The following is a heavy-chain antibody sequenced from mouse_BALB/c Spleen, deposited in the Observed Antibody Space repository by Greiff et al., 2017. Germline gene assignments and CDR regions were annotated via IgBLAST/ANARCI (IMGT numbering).Heavy chain of an antibody. CDR3: ARAFDGYYDWFAY. D-gene: IGHD2-3*01. Sequence: EVMLVESGGGLVQPGGSLRLSCATSGFTFTDYYMSWVRQPPGKALEWLGFIRNKANGYTTEYSASVKGRFTISRDNSQSILYLQMNTLRAEDSATYYCARAFDGYYDWFAYWGQGTLVTVSA. CDR1: GFTFTDYY. V-gene: IGHV7-3*02. CDR2: IRNKANGYTT. J-gene: IGHJ3*01.